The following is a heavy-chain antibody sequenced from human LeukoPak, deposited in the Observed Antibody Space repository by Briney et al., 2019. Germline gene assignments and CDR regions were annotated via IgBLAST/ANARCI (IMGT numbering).Heavy chain of an antibody. Sequence: GESLKISCKGSGYTFINYWIAWVRQMPGKGLEWMGIIYPGDSDTRYSPSFQGQVTISADKSISTAYLQWSSLKASDTAMYYCARREMATKRAVKPADYWGQGTLVTVSS. D-gene: IGHD5-24*01. J-gene: IGHJ4*02. V-gene: IGHV5-51*01. CDR2: IYPGDSDT. CDR3: ARREMATKRAVKPADY. CDR1: GYTFINYW.